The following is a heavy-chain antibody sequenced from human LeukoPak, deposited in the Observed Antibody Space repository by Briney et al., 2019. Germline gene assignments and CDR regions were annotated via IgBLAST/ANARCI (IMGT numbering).Heavy chain of an antibody. CDR1: GFAFSDYS. CDR2: TRGSGSGM. J-gene: IGHJ4*02. Sequence: PGGSLRLSCAASGFAFSDYSMNWVRQAPGKGLEWVANTRGSGSGMGSGNYYAGAVKGRFTISRDNAKNSLYLQMNSLRAEDTAFYYCARDDNWGFDCWGQGALVTVSS. V-gene: IGHV3-21*05. CDR3: ARDDNWGFDC. D-gene: IGHD7-27*01.